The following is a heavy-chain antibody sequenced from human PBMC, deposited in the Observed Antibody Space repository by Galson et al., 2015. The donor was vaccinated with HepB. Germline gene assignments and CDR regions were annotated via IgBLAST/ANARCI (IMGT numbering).Heavy chain of an antibody. J-gene: IGHJ4*02. V-gene: IGHV1-8*01. CDR1: GYTFTSYD. CDR2: MNPNSGNT. D-gene: IGHD3-3*01. CDR3: ARGPSSHVLRFLEWLLSPFDY. Sequence: SVKVSCKASGYTFTSYDINWVRQATGQGLEWMGWMNPNSGNTGYAQKFQGRVTMTRNTSISTAYMELSSLRSEDTAVYYCARGPSSHVLRFLEWLLSPFDYWGQGTLVTVSS.